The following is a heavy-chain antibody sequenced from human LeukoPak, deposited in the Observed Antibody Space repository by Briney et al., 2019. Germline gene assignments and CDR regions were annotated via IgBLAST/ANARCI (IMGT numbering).Heavy chain of an antibody. CDR3: AKDRVVGATWGYFDY. V-gene: IGHV3-43D*03. J-gene: IGHJ4*02. CDR1: GFTFDDYA. Sequence: GGSLRLSCAASGFTFDDYAVHWVRQAPGKGLEWVSLISWDGGSTYYADSVKGRFTISRDNSKNSLYLQMNSLRAEDTALYYCAKDRVVGATWGYFDYWGQGTLVTVSS. D-gene: IGHD1-26*01. CDR2: ISWDGGST.